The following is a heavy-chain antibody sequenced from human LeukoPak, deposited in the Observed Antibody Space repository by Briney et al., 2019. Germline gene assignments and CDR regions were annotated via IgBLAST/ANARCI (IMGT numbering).Heavy chain of an antibody. CDR2: INPSGGST. CDR1: GYTFTSYY. J-gene: IGHJ6*02. Sequence: ASVKVSCKASGYTFTSYYMHWVRQASGQGLEWMGIINPSGGSTSYAQKFQGRVTMTRDTSTSTVYMEVSSLRSEDTAVYYCARRNYYYYGMDVWGQGTTVTVSS. CDR3: ARRNYYYYGMDV. V-gene: IGHV1-46*01.